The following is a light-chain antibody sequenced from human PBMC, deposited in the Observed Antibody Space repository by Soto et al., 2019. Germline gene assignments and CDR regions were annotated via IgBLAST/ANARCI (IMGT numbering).Light chain of an antibody. CDR1: QSISSY. Sequence: DIQMTQSPSTLSGSVGDRVTITCRASQSISSYLNWYQQKPGKAPKLLIYAASSLQSGVPSRFSGSGSGTDFTLTISSLQPEDFATYYCQQSYSTPLTFGPGTKVDIK. CDR2: AAS. J-gene: IGKJ3*01. V-gene: IGKV1-39*01. CDR3: QQSYSTPLT.